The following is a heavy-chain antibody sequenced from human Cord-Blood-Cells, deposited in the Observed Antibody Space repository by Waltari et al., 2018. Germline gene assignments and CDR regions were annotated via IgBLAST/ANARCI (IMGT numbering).Heavy chain of an antibody. V-gene: IGHV1-69*12. CDR1: GGHFSSYA. J-gene: IGHJ6*02. Sequence: QVQLVQSGAEVKKPGSSVTVSCKASGGHFSSYATSWVRQAPGQGLEWMGGIIPIVGTANYAQKFQGRVTITADESTSTAYMELSSLRSEDTAVYYCASRKATYYYYGMDVWGQGTTVTVSS. CDR2: IIPIVGTA. CDR3: ASRKATYYYYGMDV.